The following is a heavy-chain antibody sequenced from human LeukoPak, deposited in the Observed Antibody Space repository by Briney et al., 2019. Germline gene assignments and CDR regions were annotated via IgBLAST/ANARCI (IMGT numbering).Heavy chain of an antibody. Sequence: SETLSLTCAVYGGSFSGYYWSWIRQPPGKGLEWIGEINHSGSTNYNPSLKSRVTISVDTSKNQFSLKLSSVTAADTAVYCCARHEGPYSYGDYWGQGTLVTVSS. CDR2: INHSGST. CDR1: GGSFSGYY. D-gene: IGHD5-18*01. J-gene: IGHJ4*02. CDR3: ARHEGPYSYGDY. V-gene: IGHV4-34*01.